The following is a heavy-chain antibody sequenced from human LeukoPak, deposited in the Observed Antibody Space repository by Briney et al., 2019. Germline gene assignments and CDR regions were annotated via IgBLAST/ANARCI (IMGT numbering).Heavy chain of an antibody. Sequence: GGSLRLSCAASGFTFSSYGMHWVRQAPGKGLEWVAVIWYDGSNKYYADSVEGRFTISRDNSNNTLYLQMNSLRAEDTAVYYCARDPYYYGSGIWGYFDYWGQGTLVTVSS. J-gene: IGHJ4*02. CDR3: ARDPYYYGSGIWGYFDY. V-gene: IGHV3-33*01. D-gene: IGHD3-10*01. CDR2: IWYDGSNK. CDR1: GFTFSSYG.